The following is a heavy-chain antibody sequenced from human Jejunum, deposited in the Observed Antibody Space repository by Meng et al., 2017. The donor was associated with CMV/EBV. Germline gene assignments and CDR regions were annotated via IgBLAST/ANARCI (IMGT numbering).Heavy chain of an antibody. J-gene: IGHJ4*02. CDR1: NYPFISYG. D-gene: IGHD6-19*01. CDR3: ARSPVADTSFDS. Sequence: CKASNYPFISYGVNWVRQAPGQGLEWMGWIGAYNGKTTYAQKFQGRVTMTTDTSTTTAYLYLTSLRSDDTAVYYCARSPVADTSFDSWGQGTLVTVSS. CDR2: IGAYNGKT. V-gene: IGHV1-18*01.